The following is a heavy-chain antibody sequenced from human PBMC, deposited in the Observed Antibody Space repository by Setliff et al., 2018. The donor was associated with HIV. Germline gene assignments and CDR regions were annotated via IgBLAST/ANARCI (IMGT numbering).Heavy chain of an antibody. D-gene: IGHD5-18*01. CDR2: INHSGST. CDR3: ARPRLGGTPMDRDAFDI. V-gene: IGHV4-34*01. J-gene: IGHJ3*02. Sequence: SETLSLTCAVYGGSFSGYYWSWIRQPPGKGLEWIGEINHSGSTYYNPSLKSRATISVDTSKKQFSLNLSSVTATDTAVYYCARPRLGGTPMDRDAFDIWDQGTMVTVSS. CDR1: GGSFSGYY.